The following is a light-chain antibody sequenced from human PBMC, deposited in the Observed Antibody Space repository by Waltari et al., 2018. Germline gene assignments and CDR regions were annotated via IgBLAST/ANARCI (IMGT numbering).Light chain of an antibody. CDR2: WAS. CDR1: QSVFYSATNKNY. Sequence: DIVMIQPPDSLAVSLGERATINCKSSQSVFYSATNKNYLAWYQQKPGQPPKLLIYWASTRESVVPDRFSGSGSGSDFTLTISSLQAEDVAVYYCQEFYTTAYTFGQGTKLEIK. V-gene: IGKV4-1*01. J-gene: IGKJ2*01. CDR3: QEFYTTAYT.